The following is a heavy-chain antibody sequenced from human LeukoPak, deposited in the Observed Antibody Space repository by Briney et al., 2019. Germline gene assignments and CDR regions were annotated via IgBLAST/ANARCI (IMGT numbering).Heavy chain of an antibody. J-gene: IGHJ4*02. CDR1: GFTFSSYS. CDR2: ISSSSSTI. Sequence: GGSLRLSCAASGFTFSSYSMNWVRQAPGKGLEWVSYISSSSSTIYYADSVKGRFTISRDNAKNSLYLQMNSLRAEDTAVYYCARGDSSSWYSNFDYWGQGTLVTVSS. D-gene: IGHD6-13*01. CDR3: ARGDSSSWYSNFDY. V-gene: IGHV3-48*01.